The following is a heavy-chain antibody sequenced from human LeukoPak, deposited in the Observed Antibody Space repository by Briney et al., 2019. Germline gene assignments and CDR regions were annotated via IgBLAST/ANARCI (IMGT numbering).Heavy chain of an antibody. V-gene: IGHV1-2*02. J-gene: IGHJ6*03. D-gene: IGHD6-6*01. CDR2: INPNSGGT. Sequence: VASVKVSCKASGYTFTGYYMHWVRQAPGQGLEWMGWINPNSGGTNYAQKFQGRVTMTRDTSISTAYMELSRLRSDDTAVYYCARYSSSVAWNYYYYYYMDVWGKGTTVTVSS. CDR1: GYTFTGYY. CDR3: ARYSSSVAWNYYYYYYMDV.